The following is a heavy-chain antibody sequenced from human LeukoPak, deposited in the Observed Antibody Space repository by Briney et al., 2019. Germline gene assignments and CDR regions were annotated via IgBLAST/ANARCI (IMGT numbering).Heavy chain of an antibody. CDR2: ISGSGGST. Sequence: PGGSLRLSCAASGFTFSSYAMSWVRQAPGKGLEWVSAISGSGGSTHYADSVKGRFTISRDNSKNTLYLHMNSLRAEDTAVYYCAKNGYCSGGSCYSGWFDPWGQGTLVTVSS. CDR1: GFTFSSYA. V-gene: IGHV3-23*01. D-gene: IGHD2-15*01. CDR3: AKNGYCSGGSCYSGWFDP. J-gene: IGHJ5*02.